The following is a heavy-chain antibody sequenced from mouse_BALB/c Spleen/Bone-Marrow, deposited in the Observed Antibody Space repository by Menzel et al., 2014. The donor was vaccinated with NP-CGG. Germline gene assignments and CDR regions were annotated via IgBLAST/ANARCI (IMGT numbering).Heavy chain of an antibody. CDR1: GYSFTSFT. CDR3: AREGSYDGCSGHFDF. J-gene: IGHJ2*01. V-gene: IGHV1-4*01. Sequence: VQLQQSGAELARPGASVRMSCKASGYSFTSFTMHWLKRRPGRGLEWIAYIVPSSAYSNYNQKFKGKATLTADRSSNTAYMQLSSLTSEDSAVYYCAREGSYDGCSGHFDFWGPGTTLTVSS. D-gene: IGHD2-3*01. CDR2: IVPSSAYS.